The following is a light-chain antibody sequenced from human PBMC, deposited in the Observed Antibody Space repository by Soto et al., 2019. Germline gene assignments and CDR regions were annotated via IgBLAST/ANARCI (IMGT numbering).Light chain of an antibody. V-gene: IGKV2-30*02. CDR2: KVS. CDR3: MQGTHWPPYT. Sequence: DVVMTQSPLSLPVTLGQPASISCRSSQSLVHSDGNTYLNWFHQMPGKSPRRLIYKVSNRDSGVPDIFSGSASNTDFTMKISVVEAEDVGVYYCMQGTHWPPYTFGQGTKLEIK. J-gene: IGKJ2*01. CDR1: QSLVHSDGNTY.